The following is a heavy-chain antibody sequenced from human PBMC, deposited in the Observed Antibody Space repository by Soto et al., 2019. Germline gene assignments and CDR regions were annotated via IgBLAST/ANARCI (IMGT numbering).Heavy chain of an antibody. Sequence: SETLSLTCTVSGGSISSSSYYWGWIRQPPGKGLEWIGSIYYSGSTYYNPSLKSRVTISVDTSKNQFSLKLSSVTAADTAVYYCARQRLVTMIVVVIENFDYWGQGTLVTVSS. V-gene: IGHV4-39*01. J-gene: IGHJ4*02. CDR3: ARQRLVTMIVVVIENFDY. CDR1: GGSISSSSYY. D-gene: IGHD3-22*01. CDR2: IYYSGST.